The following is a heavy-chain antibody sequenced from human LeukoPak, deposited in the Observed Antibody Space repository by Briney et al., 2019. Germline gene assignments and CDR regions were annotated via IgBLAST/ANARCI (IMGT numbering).Heavy chain of an antibody. V-gene: IGHV3-23*01. D-gene: IGHD3-10*01. CDR1: GFTFSSYA. CDR3: AKGHYYGSGSYWV. J-gene: IGHJ4*02. Sequence: GGSLRLSCAASGFTFSSYAMSWVRQAPGKGLEWVSNISGRGGSTYYADSVKGRFTISRDNSKNTLYLRMNSLRAEDTAVYYCAKGHYYGSGSYWVWGQGTLVTVSS. CDR2: ISGRGGST.